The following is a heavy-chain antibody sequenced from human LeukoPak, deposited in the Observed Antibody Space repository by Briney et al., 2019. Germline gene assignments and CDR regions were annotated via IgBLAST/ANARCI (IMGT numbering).Heavy chain of an antibody. CDR2: LNPNSGGT. V-gene: IGHV1-2*02. D-gene: IGHD3-10*01. J-gene: IGHJ3*02. Sequence: ASVKVSCKASGYTFTGYYMHWVRQAPGQGLEWMGWLNPNSGGTNYAQKFQGRVTMTRDTSISTAYMELSRLRSDDTAVYYCAREYYYGSGGGWGAFDIWGQGTMVTVSS. CDR1: GYTFTGYY. CDR3: AREYYYGSGGGWGAFDI.